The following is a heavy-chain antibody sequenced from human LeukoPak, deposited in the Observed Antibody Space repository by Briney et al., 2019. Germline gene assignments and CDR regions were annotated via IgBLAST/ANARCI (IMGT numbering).Heavy chain of an antibody. D-gene: IGHD1-14*01. CDR1: GFTFSSYA. J-gene: IGHJ4*02. V-gene: IGHV3-23*01. CDR2: MSGGGGST. CDR3: GNQNHYSLDY. Sequence: GGSLRLSCAASGFTFSSYAMSWVRQAPGKGLEWVSSMSGGGGSTYHADSVKGRFTISRDNAKNTLYLQMNSLRAEDTAVYYCGNQNHYSLDYCGQGTLVTVSS.